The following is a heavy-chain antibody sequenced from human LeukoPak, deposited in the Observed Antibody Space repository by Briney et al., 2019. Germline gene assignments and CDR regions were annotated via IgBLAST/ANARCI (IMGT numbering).Heavy chain of an antibody. J-gene: IGHJ4*02. CDR1: GGSLNDYY. CDR3: ARDKQPGDY. D-gene: IGHD5-18*01. CDR2: INHFGST. Sequence: PSETLSLTCAVYGGSLNDYYGSWIRQPPGEGLEWIGEINHFGSTTYNPSLKSRVTISVDTSKNQFSLKLSSVTAADTAVYYCARDKQPGDYWGQGTLVTVSS. V-gene: IGHV4-34*01.